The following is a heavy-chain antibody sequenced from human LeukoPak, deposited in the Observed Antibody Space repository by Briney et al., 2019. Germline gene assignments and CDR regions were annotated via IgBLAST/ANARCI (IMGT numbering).Heavy chain of an antibody. D-gene: IGHD2-21*01. CDR1: GFTFASYA. J-gene: IGHJ3*02. V-gene: IGHV3-23*01. Sequence: GGSLRLSCAASGFTFASYAMTWVRQAPGKGLEWVSDIYVNGGDTKYADSVKGRFIISRDNSKNTLYVQMNGLRVEDTAMYYCARARGDCGGDYYFGSICDIWGQGTMVSVSS. CDR3: ARARGDCGGDYYFGSICDI. CDR2: IYVNGGDT.